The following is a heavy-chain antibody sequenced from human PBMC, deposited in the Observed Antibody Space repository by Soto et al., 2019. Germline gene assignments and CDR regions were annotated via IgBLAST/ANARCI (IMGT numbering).Heavy chain of an antibody. CDR2: ISGSGGST. J-gene: IGHJ4*02. D-gene: IGHD3-22*01. V-gene: IGHV3-23*01. Sequence: GGSLRLSCAASGFTFSSYAMSWVRQAPGKGLEWVSAISGSGGSTYYADSVKGRFTISRDNSKNTLYLQMNSLRAEDTAVYYCAKDPGATYYYDSSGYADQTGFDYWGQGTLVTVSS. CDR3: AKDPGATYYYDSSGYADQTGFDY. CDR1: GFTFSSYA.